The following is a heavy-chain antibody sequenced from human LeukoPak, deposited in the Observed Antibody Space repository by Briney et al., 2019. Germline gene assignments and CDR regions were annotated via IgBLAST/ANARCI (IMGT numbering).Heavy chain of an antibody. CDR2: ISAYNGNT. CDR1: GYTFTSYG. CDR3: ARVGTADMDV. Sequence: ASVKVSCKASGYTFTSYGISWVRQAPGQGLEWMGWISAYNGNTNYAQKFQGRVTITADESTSTAYMELSSLRSEDTAVYYCARVGTADMDVWGKGTTVTVSS. V-gene: IGHV1-18*01. J-gene: IGHJ6*03.